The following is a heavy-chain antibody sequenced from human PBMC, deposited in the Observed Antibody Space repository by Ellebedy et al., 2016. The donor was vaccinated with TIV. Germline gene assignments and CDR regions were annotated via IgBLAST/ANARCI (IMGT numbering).Heavy chain of an antibody. Sequence: GESLKISCTSSGFTFSLSWMHWIRQAPGKGLAWVSSISTSSSYIYYADSVKGRFTISRDNAKNSLYLQMNSLRAEDTALYYCARDLDDSSGNYYPMIDYWGQGTLVTVSS. J-gene: IGHJ4*02. CDR3: ARDLDDSSGNYYPMIDY. D-gene: IGHD3-22*01. CDR2: ISTSSSYI. V-gene: IGHV3-21*01. CDR1: GFTFSLSW.